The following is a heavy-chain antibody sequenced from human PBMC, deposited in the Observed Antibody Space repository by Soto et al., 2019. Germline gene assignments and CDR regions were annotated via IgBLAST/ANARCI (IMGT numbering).Heavy chain of an antibody. Sequence: PGGSLRLSCAASGFTFSSYAMSWVRQAPGKGLEWVSAISGSGGSTYYADSVKGRFTISRDNSKNTLYLQMNSLRAEDTAVYYCANAKYVDRVVIQYYFDYWGQGTLVTVSS. J-gene: IGHJ4*02. V-gene: IGHV3-23*01. CDR2: ISGSGGST. D-gene: IGHD3-3*01. CDR3: ANAKYVDRVVIQYYFDY. CDR1: GFTFSSYA.